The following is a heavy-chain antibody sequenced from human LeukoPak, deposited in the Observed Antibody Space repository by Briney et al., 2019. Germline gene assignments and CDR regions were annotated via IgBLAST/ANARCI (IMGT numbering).Heavy chain of an antibody. CDR2: ISSSSYI. J-gene: IGHJ4*02. Sequence: PGGPLRLSRAASGFTFSSYSMNWVRQAPGKGLEWVSSISSSSYIYYADSVKGRFTISRDNAKNSLYLQMNSLRAEDTAVYYCARWLPPDYWGQGTLVTVSS. D-gene: IGHD6-19*01. CDR1: GFTFSSYS. CDR3: ARWLPPDY. V-gene: IGHV3-21*01.